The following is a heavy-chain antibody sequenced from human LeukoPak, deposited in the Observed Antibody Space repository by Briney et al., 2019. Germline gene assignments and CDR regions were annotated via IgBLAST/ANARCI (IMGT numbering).Heavy chain of an antibody. Sequence: PSETLSLTCAVSGGSISSSSYYWGWIRQPPGKGLEWIGSIYYSGSTYYNPSLKSRVTISVDTSKNQFSLKLSSVTAADTAVYYCARSAEYSSPGIHWGQGTLVTVSS. D-gene: IGHD6-6*01. CDR1: GGSISSSSYY. V-gene: IGHV4-39*07. J-gene: IGHJ4*02. CDR2: IYYSGST. CDR3: ARSAEYSSPGIH.